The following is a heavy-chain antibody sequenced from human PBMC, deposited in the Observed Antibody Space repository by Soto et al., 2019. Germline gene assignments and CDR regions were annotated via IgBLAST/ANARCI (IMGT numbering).Heavy chain of an antibody. CDR1: GYSITSNW. Sequence: GESVKISCKGSGYSITSNWIGWVRQMPGKGLEWMGIIYPGDSDTGYSPSFQGQVTISADKSISTAYLQWSSLKASDTAMYYCARRHYDILIGYYYMDVWGKGTTVTVSS. J-gene: IGHJ6*03. CDR2: IYPGDSDT. D-gene: IGHD3-9*01. V-gene: IGHV5-51*01. CDR3: ARRHYDILIGYYYMDV.